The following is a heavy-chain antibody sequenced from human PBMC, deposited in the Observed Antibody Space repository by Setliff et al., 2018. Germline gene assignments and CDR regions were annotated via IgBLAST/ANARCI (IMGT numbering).Heavy chain of an antibody. Sequence: GASVKVSCKASGYTFTSYGISWVRQAPGQGLEWMGWISAYNGNTNYAQKLQGRVTMTTDTSTSTAYMELRSLRSDDTAVYYCAKEGRLVRGVIILYHYYGMDVWGQGTTVTVSS. J-gene: IGHJ6*02. V-gene: IGHV1-18*01. D-gene: IGHD3-10*01. CDR2: ISAYNGNT. CDR1: GYTFTSYG. CDR3: AKEGRLVRGVIILYHYYGMDV.